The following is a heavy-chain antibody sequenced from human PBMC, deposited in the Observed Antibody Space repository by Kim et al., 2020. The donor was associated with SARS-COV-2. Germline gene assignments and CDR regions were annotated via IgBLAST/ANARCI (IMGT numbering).Heavy chain of an antibody. CDR2: ISCDGSNT. CDR1: GFTFSSYA. J-gene: IGHJ6*02. CDR3: ARAVAGTDIYAMYV. D-gene: IGHD6-19*01. V-gene: IGHV3-30*04. Sequence: GGSLRLSCAASGFTFSSYAMHWVRQAPGKGLEWVAVISCDGSNTYYADSVKGRFTISRDNSKNTLYLQMNSLRAEDTAVYYCARAVAGTDIYAMYVCGQG.